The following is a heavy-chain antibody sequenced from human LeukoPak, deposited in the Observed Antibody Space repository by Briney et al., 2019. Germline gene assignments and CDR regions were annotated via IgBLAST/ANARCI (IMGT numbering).Heavy chain of an antibody. CDR1: GGTFSSYA. J-gene: IGHJ6*04. D-gene: IGHD3-10*01. CDR3: ASPYGSGSYLFYYYGMDA. V-gene: IGHV1-69*13. CDR2: IIPIFGTA. Sequence: ASVKVSCTASGGTFSSYAISWVRQAPGQGLEWMGGIIPIFGTANYARKFQGRVTITADESTSTAYMELSSLRSEDTAVYYCASPYGSGSYLFYYYGMDAWGKGTTVTVSS.